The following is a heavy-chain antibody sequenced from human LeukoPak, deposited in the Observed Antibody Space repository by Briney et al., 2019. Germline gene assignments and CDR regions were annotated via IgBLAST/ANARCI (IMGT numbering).Heavy chain of an antibody. D-gene: IGHD4-11*01. CDR1: GSTFSTYG. CDR2: IWSDGSNK. V-gene: IGHV3-33*01. J-gene: IGHJ4*02. Sequence: PGGSLRLSCAASGSTFSTYGMHWVRQAPGKGLEWVSFIWSDGSNKYYADSVKGRFTISRDNSKNTLYLQMNSLRAEDTAVYYCARRGEYSNLNYLEYWGQGTLVTVSS. CDR3: ARRGEYSNLNYLEY.